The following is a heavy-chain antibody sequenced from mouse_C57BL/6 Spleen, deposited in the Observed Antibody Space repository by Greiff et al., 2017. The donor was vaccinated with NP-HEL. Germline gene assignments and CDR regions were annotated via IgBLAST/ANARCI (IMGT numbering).Heavy chain of an antibody. V-gene: IGHV1-80*01. D-gene: IGHD3-2*02. CDR1: GYAFSSYW. Sequence: QVQLKESGAELVKPGASVKISCKASGYAFSSYWMNWVKQRPGKGLEWIGQIYPGDGDTNYNGKFKGKATLTADKSSSTAYMQLSSLTSEDSAVYFCARKGAQAPFAYWGQGTLVTVSA. J-gene: IGHJ3*01. CDR3: ARKGAQAPFAY. CDR2: IYPGDGDT.